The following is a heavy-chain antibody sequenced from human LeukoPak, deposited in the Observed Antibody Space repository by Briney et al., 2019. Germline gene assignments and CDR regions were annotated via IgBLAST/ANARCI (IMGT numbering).Heavy chain of an antibody. CDR1: GGSISGYY. D-gene: IGHD6-19*01. CDR3: ASADGSGWYYFDS. V-gene: IGHV4-59*01. Sequence: ASETLSLTCTVSGGSISGYYWSWIRQPPGKGLEWIAYIYYSGTTSYNPSLKSRVTISADTSKSQFSLKLSSVTAADTAVYYCASADGSGWYYFDSWGQGTLVTVSS. J-gene: IGHJ4*02. CDR2: IYYSGTT.